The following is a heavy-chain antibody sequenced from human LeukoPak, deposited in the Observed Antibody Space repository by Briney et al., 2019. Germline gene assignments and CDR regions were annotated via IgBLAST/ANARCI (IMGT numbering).Heavy chain of an antibody. CDR1: GFTFSSYG. D-gene: IGHD3-22*01. CDR3: ARDGGSSGYHDALDI. V-gene: IGHV3-33*01. CDR2: IWYDGRNK. J-gene: IGHJ3*02. Sequence: PGGSLRLSCAASGFTFSSYGMHWVRQAPGRGLEWVALIWYDGRNKYYADSVKGRFTISRDNSKNTLSLQLNSLREEDTAVYYCARDGGSSGYHDALDIWGQGTMVTVSA.